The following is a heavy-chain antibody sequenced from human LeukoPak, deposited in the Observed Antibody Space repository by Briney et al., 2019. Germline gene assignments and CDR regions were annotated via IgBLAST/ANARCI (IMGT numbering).Heavy chain of an antibody. CDR3: AKVPLIAAPKHFDY. CDR2: ISGSGGST. Sequence: GGSLRLSCVVSGFTFSSYAMSWVRQAPGEGLEWVSGISGSGGSTYYADSVKGRFTISRDNTKNTLYLQMNSLRAEDTAVYYCAKVPLIAAPKHFDYWGQGTLVTVSS. CDR1: GFTFSSYA. V-gene: IGHV3-23*01. J-gene: IGHJ4*02. D-gene: IGHD6-13*01.